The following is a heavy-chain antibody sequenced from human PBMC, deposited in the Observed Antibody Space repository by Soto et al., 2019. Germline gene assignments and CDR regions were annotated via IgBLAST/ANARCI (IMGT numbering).Heavy chain of an antibody. V-gene: IGHV3-23*01. CDR3: ARRDFYCRGRNCYSGDYAMDV. Sequence: GGSLRLSCAASGFTFSSYAMTWVRQAPGKGLEWVSSISFSDGGTYYADSVKGRLTISRDNSKNTLYLQMNSLTTEDTAVYYCARRDFYCRGRNCYSGDYAMDVWGQGATVTVSS. CDR2: ISFSDGGT. CDR1: GFTFSSYA. D-gene: IGHD2-15*01. J-gene: IGHJ6*02.